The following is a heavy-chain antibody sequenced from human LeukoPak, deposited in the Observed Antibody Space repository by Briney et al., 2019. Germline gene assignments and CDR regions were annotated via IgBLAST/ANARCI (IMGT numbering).Heavy chain of an antibody. D-gene: IGHD3-3*01. J-gene: IGHJ5*02. CDR3: ARDLRFFLLLPTNWFDP. CDR1: GGSISSSSHY. Sequence: SETLSLTCTVSGGSISSSSHYWGWIRQPPGKGLEWIGEINHSGSTNYNPSLKSRVTISVDTSKNQFSLKLSSVTAADTAVYYCARDLRFFLLLPTNWFDPWGQGTLVTVSS. V-gene: IGHV4-39*07. CDR2: INHSGST.